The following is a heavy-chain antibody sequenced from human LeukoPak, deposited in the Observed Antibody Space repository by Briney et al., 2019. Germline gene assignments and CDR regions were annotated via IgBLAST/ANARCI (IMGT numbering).Heavy chain of an antibody. CDR2: IKQDGSEK. CDR1: GFTFSSYW. D-gene: IGHD3-10*01. CDR3: AREGDYGSGSYLLDY. Sequence: GGSLRLSCAASGFTFSSYWMSWVRQARGKGLEGVANIKQDGSEKYYGDSVKGRFTISRDNAKNSLYLQMNSLRAEDTAVYYCAREGDYGSGSYLLDYWGQGTLVTVSS. V-gene: IGHV3-7*01. J-gene: IGHJ4*02.